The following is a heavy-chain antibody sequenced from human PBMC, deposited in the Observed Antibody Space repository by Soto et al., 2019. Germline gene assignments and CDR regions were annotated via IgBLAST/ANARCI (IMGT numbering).Heavy chain of an antibody. D-gene: IGHD4-17*01. CDR3: ARVGGGVDYARAFDI. CDR2: INPNSGGT. V-gene: IGHV1-2*02. J-gene: IGHJ3*02. CDR1: GYTFTGHY. Sequence: QVQLVQSGAEVKKPGASVKVSCKASGYTFTGHYMHWVRQAPGQGLEWMGWINPNSGGTIHAQKFLGRVTMTKDTSISTGYMELSRLRSDDTAVYYCARVGGGVDYARAFDIWGQGTLVTVSS.